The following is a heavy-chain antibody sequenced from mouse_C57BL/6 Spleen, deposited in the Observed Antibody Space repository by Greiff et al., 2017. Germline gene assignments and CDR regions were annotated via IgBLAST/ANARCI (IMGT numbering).Heavy chain of an antibody. CDR3: ARDYYGSSHFFAY. J-gene: IGHJ3*01. CDR2: INPSSGYT. D-gene: IGHD1-1*01. Sequence: QVQLQQSGAELAKPGASVKLSCKASGYTFTSYWMHWVKQRPGQGLEWIGYINPSSGYTKYNQKFKDKATLTADKSSSTAYMQLSSLTYEDSAVYYCARDYYGSSHFFAYWGQGTLVTVSA. V-gene: IGHV1-7*01. CDR1: GYTFTSYW.